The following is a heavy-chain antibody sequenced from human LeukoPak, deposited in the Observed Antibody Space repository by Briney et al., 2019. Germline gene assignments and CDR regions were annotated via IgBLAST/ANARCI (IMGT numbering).Heavy chain of an antibody. V-gene: IGHV1-2*06. CDR1: GYTFTGYY. CDR3: ARDRSSSSWYSDFDY. D-gene: IGHD6-13*01. CDR2: INPNSGGT. J-gene: IGHJ4*02. Sequence: GSVKVSCKASGYTFTGYYMHWVRQAPGQGLEWMGRINPNSGGTNYAQKFQGRVTMTRDTSISTAYMELSRLRSDDTAVYYCARDRSSSSWYSDFDYWGQGTLVTVSS.